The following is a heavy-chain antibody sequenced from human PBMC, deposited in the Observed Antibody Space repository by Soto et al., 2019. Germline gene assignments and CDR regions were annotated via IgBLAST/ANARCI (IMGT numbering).Heavy chain of an antibody. Sequence: GGSLRLSCAASGFTFSSYWMSWVRQAPGKGLEWVANIKQDGSEKYYVDSVKGRFTISRDNAKNSLYLQMNSLRAEDTAVYYCARARGKWYYYYMDVWGKGTTVTVSS. J-gene: IGHJ6*03. CDR3: ARARGKWYYYYMDV. V-gene: IGHV3-7*01. CDR2: IKQDGSEK. CDR1: GFTFSSYW. D-gene: IGHD1-26*01.